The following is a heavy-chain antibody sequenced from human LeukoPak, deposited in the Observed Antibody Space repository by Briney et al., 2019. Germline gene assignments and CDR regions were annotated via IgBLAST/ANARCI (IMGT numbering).Heavy chain of an antibody. D-gene: IGHD3-22*01. CDR1: GFTFSSYG. J-gene: IGHJ6*02. Sequence: PGGSLRLSCAASGFTFSSYGMHWVRQAPGKGLEWVAVIWYDGSNKYYADSVKGRFTISRDNSKNTLYLQMNSLRAEDTAVYYCARDLGTMIVVAHGMDVWGQGTTVTVSS. CDR3: ARDLGTMIVVAHGMDV. V-gene: IGHV3-33*01. CDR2: IWYDGSNK.